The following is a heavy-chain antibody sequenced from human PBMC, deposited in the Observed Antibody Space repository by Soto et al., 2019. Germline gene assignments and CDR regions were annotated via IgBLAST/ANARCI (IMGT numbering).Heavy chain of an antibody. CDR2: IKQDGSEK. V-gene: IGHV3-7*01. CDR1: GFTFSSYA. CDR3: ARDGMITFGEVIVLDY. D-gene: IGHD3-16*02. Sequence: PGGSLRLSCAASGFTFSSYAMCWVRLAPGKGQEWVANIKQDGSEKYYGGSVEGRFTISRDNARNSLYLQMNSLRAEDTAVYYCARDGMITFGEVIVLDYWGQGALVTVSS. J-gene: IGHJ4*02.